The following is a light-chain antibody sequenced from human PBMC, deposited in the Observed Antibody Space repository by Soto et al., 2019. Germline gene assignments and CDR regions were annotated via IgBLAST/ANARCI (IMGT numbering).Light chain of an antibody. J-gene: IGKJ5*01. CDR2: GTS. CDR1: HSVSSDY. CDR3: QQYESSPIT. Sequence: EIVLTQSPGTLSLSPGERATLSCRASHSVSSDYLAWYQQKPGQAPRLLIYGTSIRATGIPDRFSGSGSETDFTLTVNRLEPEDFAVYYCQQYESSPITFGQGTRLEIK. V-gene: IGKV3-20*01.